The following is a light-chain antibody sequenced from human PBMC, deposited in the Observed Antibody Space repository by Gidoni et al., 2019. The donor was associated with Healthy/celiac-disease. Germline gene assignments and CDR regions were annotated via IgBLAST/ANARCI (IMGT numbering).Light chain of an antibody. CDR2: RDS. CDR1: ALPKQY. V-gene: IGLV3-25*03. J-gene: IGLJ2*01. CDR3: QSADSSGTGV. Sequence: SYELTQRPSVTVSPGQTARITCSGDALPKQYAYWYQQKPGQAPVLVIYRDSERPSGIPERFSGSSSGTTVTLTISRVQAEDEADYYCQSADSSGTGVFGGGTKLTVL.